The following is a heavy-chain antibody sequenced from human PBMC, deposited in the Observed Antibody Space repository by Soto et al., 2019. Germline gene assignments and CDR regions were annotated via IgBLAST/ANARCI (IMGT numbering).Heavy chain of an antibody. CDR3: ARGPPITMVRGVIIGGFDY. Sequence: SETLSLTCAVYGGSFSGYYWSWIRQPPGKGLEWIGEINHSGSTNYNPSLKSRVTISVDTSKNQFSLKLSSVTAADTAVYYCARGPPITMVRGVIIGGFDYWGQGTLVTVS. D-gene: IGHD3-10*01. CDR1: GGSFSGYY. J-gene: IGHJ4*02. CDR2: INHSGST. V-gene: IGHV4-34*01.